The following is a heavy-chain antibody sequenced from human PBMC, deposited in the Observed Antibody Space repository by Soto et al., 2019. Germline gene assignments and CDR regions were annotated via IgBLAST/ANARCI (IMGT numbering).Heavy chain of an antibody. Sequence: VRLSCAASGFTFSSYAMNWVRQAPGKGLEWVAVISYDGSNKYYADSVKGRFTISRDNSKNTLYLHMNSLRAEDTAVYYCARGGRRRPDYYGSGTDYWGQGTLVTVSS. D-gene: IGHD3-10*01. CDR2: ISYDGSNK. V-gene: IGHV3-30-3*01. J-gene: IGHJ4*02. CDR3: ARGGRRRPDYYGSGTDY. CDR1: GFTFSSYA.